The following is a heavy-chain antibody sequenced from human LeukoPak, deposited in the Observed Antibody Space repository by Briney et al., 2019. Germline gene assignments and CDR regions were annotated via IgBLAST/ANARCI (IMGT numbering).Heavy chain of an antibody. CDR2: IRQDGNEK. D-gene: IGHD4-23*01. V-gene: IGHV3-7*01. CDR1: GSTFSYYW. CDR3: ARGWVVTPVPFDY. J-gene: IGHJ4*02. Sequence: GGSLRLSCAASGSTFSYYWMSWVRQAPGKGLEWVANIRQDGNEKYSVDSVKGRFTISRDNAKNSLYLQMNSLRAEDTAVYYCARGWVVTPVPFDYRGQGTLVTVSS.